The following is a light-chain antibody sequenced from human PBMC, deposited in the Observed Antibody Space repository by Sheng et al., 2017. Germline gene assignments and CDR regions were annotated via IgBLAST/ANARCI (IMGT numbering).Light chain of an antibody. J-gene: IGKJ4*01. V-gene: IGKV3-11*01. CDR3: QQRANRVRIT. Sequence: EIVMTQSPATLSLSPGERATLSCRASQSVSSYLAWYQQKPGQSPRLLIYDASNRATGVQARFSGSGSGTDFTLTISRLEPEDFAVYFCQQRANRVRITFGGGTKVEV. CDR2: DAS. CDR1: QSVSSY.